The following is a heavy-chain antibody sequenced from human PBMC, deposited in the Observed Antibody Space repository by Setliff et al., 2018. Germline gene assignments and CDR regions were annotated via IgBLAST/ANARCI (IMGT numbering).Heavy chain of an antibody. CDR3: ARGQATSSRSSLVY. D-gene: IGHD6-6*01. CDR1: GASISTTYYY. V-gene: IGHV4-39*07. CDR2: IYQNGIT. Sequence: KPSETLSLTCSVSGASISTTYYYWDWIRQSPEKGLEWIGTIYQNGITYYNPSVKSRVTISVDTSKNQFSLNLSSVTAADTAVYYCARGQATSSRSSLVYWGQGTLVTVSS. J-gene: IGHJ4*02.